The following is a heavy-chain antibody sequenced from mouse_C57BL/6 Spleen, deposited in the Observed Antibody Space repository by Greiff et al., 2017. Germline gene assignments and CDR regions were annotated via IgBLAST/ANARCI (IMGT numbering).Heavy chain of an antibody. CDR2: INPSNGGT. CDR1: GYTFTSYW. J-gene: IGHJ2*01. CDR3: ARRGGSSYAYYFDY. V-gene: IGHV1-53*01. D-gene: IGHD1-1*01. Sequence: VKLQESGTELVKPGASVKLSCKASGYTFTSYWMHWVKQRPGQGLEWIGNINPSNGGTNYNEKFKSKATLTVDKSSSTAYMQLSSLTSEDSAVYYCARRGGSSYAYYFDYWGQGTTLTVSS.